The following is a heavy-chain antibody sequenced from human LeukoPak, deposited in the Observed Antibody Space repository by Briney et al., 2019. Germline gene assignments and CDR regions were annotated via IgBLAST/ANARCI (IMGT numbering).Heavy chain of an antibody. D-gene: IGHD5-18*01. CDR3: AREGYTYGHGVDF. CDR2: ISSADNT. CDR1: GFNFIGYS. Sequence: GGSLRLSCAASGFNFIGYSMTWVRRPPGKGLEWVSSISSADNTYYADSVKGRFTVSRDNAGKSLYLQMDGLRPEDTAVYYCAREGYTYGHGVDFWGQGTLVTVSS. J-gene: IGHJ4*02. V-gene: IGHV3-69-1*01.